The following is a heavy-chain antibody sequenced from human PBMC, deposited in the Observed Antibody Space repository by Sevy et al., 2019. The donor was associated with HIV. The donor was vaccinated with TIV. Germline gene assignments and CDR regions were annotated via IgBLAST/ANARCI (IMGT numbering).Heavy chain of an antibody. CDR2: IYHSGST. CDR3: ARVVWIQLWFNFDY. V-gene: IGHV4-38-2*01. D-gene: IGHD5-18*01. J-gene: IGHJ4*02. CDR1: GYSISSGYY. Sequence: SETLSLTCAVSGYSISSGYYWGWIRQPPGKRLEWIGSIYHSGSTYYNPSLKSRVTISVDTSKNQFSLKLSSVTAADTAVYYCARVVWIQLWFNFDYWGQGTLVTVSS.